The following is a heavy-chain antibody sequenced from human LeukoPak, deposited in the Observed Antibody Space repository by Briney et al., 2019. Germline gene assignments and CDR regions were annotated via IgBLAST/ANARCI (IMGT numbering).Heavy chain of an antibody. Sequence: PGGSLRLSCAASGFTFNNYGMVWVRQAPGKGLEWVAIISDDGTKKYYAESVKGRFTISRDNTQNSLVLQMDSLRVEDTAVYYCARDYASEYMDVWGKGTTVTVSS. CDR3: ARDYASEYMDV. D-gene: IGHD3-16*01. CDR1: GFTFNNYG. J-gene: IGHJ6*03. V-gene: IGHV3-30*03. CDR2: ISDDGTKK.